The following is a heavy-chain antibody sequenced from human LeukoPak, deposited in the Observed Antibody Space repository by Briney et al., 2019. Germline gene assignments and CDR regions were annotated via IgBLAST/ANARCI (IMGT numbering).Heavy chain of an antibody. CDR2: IWHDGSNK. CDR3: AKDTRLKTYYYDSSGPSYFDY. Sequence: GGSLRLSCAASGFTFNTYGIHWVRQAPGKGLEWVAVIWHDGSNKYYADSVKGRFTISRDNSKNTLYLQMNSLRAEDTAVYYCAKDTRLKTYYYDSSGPSYFDYWGQGTLVTVSS. V-gene: IGHV3-33*06. J-gene: IGHJ4*02. CDR1: GFTFNTYG. D-gene: IGHD3-22*01.